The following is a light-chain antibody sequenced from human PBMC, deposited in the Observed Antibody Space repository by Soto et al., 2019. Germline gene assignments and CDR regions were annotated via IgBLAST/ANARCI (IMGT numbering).Light chain of an antibody. V-gene: IGKV3-20*01. J-gene: IGKJ5*01. CDR3: QQYGSSPTT. Sequence: EIVMTQSPVTLSVSPGERATLSCRASQTVTNSYLAWYQQKPGQAPRLLIFGASTRAAGIPARFSGSGSGTDFTLTISRLEPEDFAVYSCQQYGSSPTTFGQGTRLEIK. CDR2: GAS. CDR1: QTVTNSY.